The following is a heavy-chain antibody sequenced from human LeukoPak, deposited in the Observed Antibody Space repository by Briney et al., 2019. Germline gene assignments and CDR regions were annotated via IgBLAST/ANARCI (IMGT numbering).Heavy chain of an antibody. Sequence: GASVKVSCKASGFTFTSSAVQWVRQARGQRLEWIGWIVVGSGNTNYAQKLQGRVTMTTDTSTSTAYMELRSLRSDDTAVYYCARDRLLGYYYDSSGPNDYWGQGTLVTVSS. V-gene: IGHV1-58*01. CDR2: IVVGSGNT. CDR1: GFTFTSSA. CDR3: ARDRLLGYYYDSSGPNDY. D-gene: IGHD3-22*01. J-gene: IGHJ4*02.